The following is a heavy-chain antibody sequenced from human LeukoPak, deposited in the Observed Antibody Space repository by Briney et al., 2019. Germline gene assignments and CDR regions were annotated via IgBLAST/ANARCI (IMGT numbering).Heavy chain of an antibody. CDR3: ARSSGSYYLAFDY. CDR2: IYYSGST. Sequence: SETLSRTCTGSGGSISSHYWSWIRQPPGKGLEWIGYIYYSGSTNYNPSRKSRVTISVDTSKNQFSLKLSSVTAADTAVYYCARSSGSYYLAFDYWGQGTLVTVSS. J-gene: IGHJ4*02. V-gene: IGHV4-59*11. CDR1: GGSISSHY. D-gene: IGHD1-26*01.